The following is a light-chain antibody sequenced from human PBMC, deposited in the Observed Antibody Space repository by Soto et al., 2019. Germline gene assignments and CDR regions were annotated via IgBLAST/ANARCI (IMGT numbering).Light chain of an antibody. V-gene: IGKV3-15*01. CDR3: QEYSKWPSRT. J-gene: IGKJ1*01. Sequence: TQSPATLAVSPGERATLSCRASQSVRINVAWYQQKNGQAPRLLVYGASTRASGIPDRFSGSGSGTEFTLTISSLQSEDFAVYYCQEYSKWPSRTFGPGTKVDIK. CDR1: QSVRIN. CDR2: GAS.